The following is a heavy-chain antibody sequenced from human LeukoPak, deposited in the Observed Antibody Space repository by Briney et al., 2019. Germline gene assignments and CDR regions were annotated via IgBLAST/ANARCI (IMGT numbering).Heavy chain of an antibody. J-gene: IGHJ6*02. V-gene: IGHV4-39*01. CDR1: GGSISSSSYY. CDR3: ASQGPYSGSYSNYYYYYGMDV. D-gene: IGHD1-26*01. Sequence: PSETLSLTCTVSGGSISSSSYYWGWIRQPPGKGLEWIGSIYYSGSTYYNPSLKSRVTISVDTSKNQFSLKLSSVTAADTAVYYCASQGPYSGSYSNYYYYYGMDVWGQGTTVTVSS. CDR2: IYYSGST.